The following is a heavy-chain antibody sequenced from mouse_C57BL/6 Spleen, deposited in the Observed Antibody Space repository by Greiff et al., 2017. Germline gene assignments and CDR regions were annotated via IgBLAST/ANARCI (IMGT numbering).Heavy chain of an antibody. CDR1: GYTFTSYW. D-gene: IGHD2-2*01. CDR3: TESTMVKEAYYFDY. J-gene: IGHJ2*01. V-gene: IGHV1-5*01. Sequence: VQLQQSGTVLARPGASVKMSCKTSGYTFTSYWMHWVKQRPGQGLEWIGAIYPGNSDTSYNQKFKGKAKLTAVTSDSTAYLELSSLTNEDSAVYYCTESTMVKEAYYFDYWGQGTTLTVSS. CDR2: IYPGNSDT.